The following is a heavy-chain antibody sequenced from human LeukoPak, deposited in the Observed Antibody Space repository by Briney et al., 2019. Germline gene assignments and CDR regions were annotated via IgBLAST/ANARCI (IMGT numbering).Heavy chain of an antibody. Sequence: GGSLRLSCAASGFTFSSYWMSWVRQAPGKGLEWVANIKQDGSEKYYVDSVKGRFTISRDNAKNSLYLQTNSLRAEDTAVYYCARDLPRLVRGVMGYWGQGTLVTVSS. V-gene: IGHV3-7*01. CDR2: IKQDGSEK. J-gene: IGHJ4*02. CDR1: GFTFSSYW. D-gene: IGHD3-10*01. CDR3: ARDLPRLVRGVMGY.